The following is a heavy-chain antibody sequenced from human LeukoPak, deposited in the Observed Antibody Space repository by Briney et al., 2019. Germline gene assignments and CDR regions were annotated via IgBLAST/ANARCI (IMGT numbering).Heavy chain of an antibody. D-gene: IGHD3-3*01. CDR3: AKDQTIFGVVIVGDY. Sequence: PGGSLRLSCAASGFTFSSYGMHWVRQAPGKGLEWVAVISYDGSNKYYADSVKGRFTISRDNSKNTLYLQMNSLRAEDTAVYYCAKDQTIFGVVIVGDYWGQGTLVTVSS. CDR2: ISYDGSNK. J-gene: IGHJ4*02. CDR1: GFTFSSYG. V-gene: IGHV3-30*18.